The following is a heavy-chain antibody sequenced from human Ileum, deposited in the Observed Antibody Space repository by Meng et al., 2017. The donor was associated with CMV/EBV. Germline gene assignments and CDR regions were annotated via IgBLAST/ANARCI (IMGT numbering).Heavy chain of an antibody. D-gene: IGHD2-2*01. CDR1: GFTFNTYA. Sequence: GGSLRLSCAASGFTFNTYAMTWVRQAPGRGLEWVAVISYDGSNKYYADSVKGRFTISRDNSKNTLYLQMNSLRAEDTAVYYCARDIVVVPAAMGNSVDWFDPWGQGTLVTVSS. V-gene: IGHV3-30*04. J-gene: IGHJ5*02. CDR2: ISYDGSNK. CDR3: ARDIVVVPAAMGNSVDWFDP.